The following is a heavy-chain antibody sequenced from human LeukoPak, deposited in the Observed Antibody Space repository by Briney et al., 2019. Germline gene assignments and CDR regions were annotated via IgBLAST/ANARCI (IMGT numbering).Heavy chain of an antibody. J-gene: IGHJ4*02. CDR1: GFTFSSYS. V-gene: IGHV3-48*02. Sequence: PGGSLRLSCSASGFTFSSYSINWVRQAPGKGLEWVSYIDSTSTIIYYADSVKGRFTISRDNARNSLYLQMNSLTDKDTAVYYCTRAGYCSDASCYVPDYWGQGTLVTVSS. D-gene: IGHD2-2*01. CDR2: IDSTSTII. CDR3: TRAGYCSDASCYVPDY.